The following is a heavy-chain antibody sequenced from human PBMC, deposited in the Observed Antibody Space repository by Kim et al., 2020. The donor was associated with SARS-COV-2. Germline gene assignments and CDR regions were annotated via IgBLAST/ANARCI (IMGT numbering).Heavy chain of an antibody. CDR2: LSDSGGDT. CDR1: GFTFSSFA. V-gene: IGHV3-23*01. CDR3: AKKGITARGQWYFDL. J-gene: IGHJ2*01. Sequence: GGSLRLSCAASGFTFSSFAMTWVRQAPGKGLEWVSILSDSGGDTFYADSVTGRFTISRDNSKNTLYLQMNSLRAEDTAVYYCAKKGITARGQWYFDLWGRGTLVTVSS. D-gene: IGHD6-13*01.